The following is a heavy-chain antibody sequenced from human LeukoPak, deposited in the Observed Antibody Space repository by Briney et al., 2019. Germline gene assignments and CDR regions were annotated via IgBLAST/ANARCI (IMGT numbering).Heavy chain of an antibody. J-gene: IGHJ4*02. CDR3: AKDRGFRLNLFDY. Sequence: QTGGSLRLSCAASGFTFSDYYMSWIRQAPGKGLEWVSAISGSGGSTYYADSVKGRFTISRDNSKNTLYLQMNSLRAEDTAVYYCAKDRGFRLNLFDYWGQGTLVTVSS. V-gene: IGHV3-23*01. CDR1: GFTFSDYY. D-gene: IGHD3-10*01. CDR2: ISGSGGST.